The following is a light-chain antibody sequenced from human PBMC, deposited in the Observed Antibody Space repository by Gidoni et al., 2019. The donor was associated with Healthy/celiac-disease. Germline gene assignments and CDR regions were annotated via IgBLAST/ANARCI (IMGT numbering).Light chain of an antibody. V-gene: IGLV3-19*01. CDR2: GKN. Sequence: SSELTQEPAVSVALGQTVRITCQGDSLRSYYASWYQQKPGQAPVLVIYGKNNRPSGIPDRFSGSSSGNTASLTITVAQAEDEADYYCNSRDSSGNHLVFGGGTKLTVL. J-gene: IGLJ2*01. CDR1: SLRSYY. CDR3: NSRDSSGNHLV.